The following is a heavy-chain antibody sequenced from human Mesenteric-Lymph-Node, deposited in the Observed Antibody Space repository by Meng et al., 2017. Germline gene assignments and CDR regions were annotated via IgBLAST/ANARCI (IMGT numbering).Heavy chain of an antibody. J-gene: IGHJ4*02. CDR1: GFTFSSYW. V-gene: IGHV3-74*01. D-gene: IGHD3-10*01. CDR2: ISSDGSDT. Sequence: GGSLRLSCAASGFTFSSYWMHWVRQAPGKGLVWVSRISSDGSDTSYADSVKGRFTISRDNAKDTLYLQMNSLRAEDTAVYYCARDKYYYGSGSSNFDYWGQGTLVTVSS. CDR3: ARDKYYYGSGSSNFDY.